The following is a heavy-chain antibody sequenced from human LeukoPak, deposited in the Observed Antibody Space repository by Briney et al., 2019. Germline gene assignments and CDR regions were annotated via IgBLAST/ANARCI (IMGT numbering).Heavy chain of an antibody. J-gene: IGHJ6*02. V-gene: IGHV4-59*01. CDR2: IYYSGST. Sequence: SSETLSLTCTVSGGSISSYYWSWIRQPPGKGLEWIGYIYYSGSTNYNPSLKSRVTISVDTSKNQISLKLSSVTAADTAVYYCVRGTYGMDVWGQGTTVTVSS. D-gene: IGHD3-16*01. CDR1: GGSISSYY. CDR3: VRGTYGMDV.